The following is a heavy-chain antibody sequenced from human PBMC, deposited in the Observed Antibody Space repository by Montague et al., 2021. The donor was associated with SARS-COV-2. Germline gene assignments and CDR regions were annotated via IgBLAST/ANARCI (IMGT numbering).Heavy chain of an antibody. V-gene: IGHV3-21*01. D-gene: IGHD6-19*01. CDR1: GFTFSSYY. CDR3: ARDLPSFFLGIAVAGPFDP. Sequence: SLRLYCAASGFTFSSYYMSWVRQAPGKGLEWVSSISGSSSYIYYADSVKGRFTISRDNAKNSLYLQMNSLRAEDTAVYYCARDLPSFFLGIAVAGPFDPWGQGTLVTVSS. CDR2: ISGSSSYI. J-gene: IGHJ5*02.